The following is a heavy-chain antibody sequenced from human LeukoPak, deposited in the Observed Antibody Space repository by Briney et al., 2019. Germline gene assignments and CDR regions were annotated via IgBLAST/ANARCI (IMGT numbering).Heavy chain of an antibody. D-gene: IGHD1-14*01. V-gene: IGHV3-7*01. J-gene: IGHJ4*02. CDR2: IKQDGSEK. CDR1: GFTFSSYW. CDR3: ARTPYGPWPLLGRYYFDY. Sequence: GGSLRLSCAAFGFTFSSYWMSWVRQAPGKGLEWVANIKQDGSEKYYVDSVKGRFTISRDNAKNSLYLQMNSLRAEDTAVYYCARTPYGPWPLLGRYYFDYWGQGTLVTVSS.